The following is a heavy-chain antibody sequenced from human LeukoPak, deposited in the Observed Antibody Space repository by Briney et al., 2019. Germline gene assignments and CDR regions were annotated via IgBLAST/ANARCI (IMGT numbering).Heavy chain of an antibody. Sequence: SVKVSCKASGYTFTGYYMHWVRQAPGRGLEWMGGIIPIFGTANYAQKFQGRVTITADEFTTTAYMELSSLRSEDTAIYYCAREYDSSGYYYYFDYWGQGTLVTVSS. CDR3: AREYDSSGYYYYFDY. V-gene: IGHV1-69*13. D-gene: IGHD3-22*01. J-gene: IGHJ4*02. CDR1: GYTFTGYY. CDR2: IIPIFGTA.